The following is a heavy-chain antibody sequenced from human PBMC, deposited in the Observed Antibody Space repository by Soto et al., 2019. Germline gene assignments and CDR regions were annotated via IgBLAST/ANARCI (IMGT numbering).Heavy chain of an antibody. D-gene: IGHD1-1*01. V-gene: IGHV3-23*01. J-gene: IGHJ6*03. Sequence: VQLLESGGGLVQPGGSLRLSCAASGFTFSSYAMSWVRQAPGKGLEWVSAISGSGGSTYYADSVKGRFTISRDNSKNTLYLQMNSLRAEDTAVYYCARANDVSVYYYYYMDVWGKGTTVTVSS. CDR1: GFTFSSYA. CDR3: ARANDVSVYYYYYMDV. CDR2: ISGSGGST.